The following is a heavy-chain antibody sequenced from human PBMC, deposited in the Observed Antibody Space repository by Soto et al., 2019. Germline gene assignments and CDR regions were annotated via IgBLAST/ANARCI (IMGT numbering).Heavy chain of an antibody. CDR2: VAAYNGNT. D-gene: IGHD3-22*01. CDR1: GYPFGSFG. CDR3: ARDPGSFYYDAIVTFDY. Sequence: QIQLVQSGAEVKKPGDSVKVSCKASGYPFGSFGVSWVRQAPGQGLEWMGGVAAYNGNTKYEQKFQDRVTMTTDTSTNKAYMELGSLISDDTAVYYCARDPGSFYYDAIVTFDYWGQGTPLTVSS. J-gene: IGHJ4*02. V-gene: IGHV1-18*01.